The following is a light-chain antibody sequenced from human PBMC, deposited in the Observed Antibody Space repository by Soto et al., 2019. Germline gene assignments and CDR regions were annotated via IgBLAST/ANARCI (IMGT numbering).Light chain of an antibody. V-gene: IGLV2-11*01. CDR2: DVS. J-gene: IGLJ2*01. Sequence: QSALTQPRSVSGSPGQSVTISCTGTSSDVGGYNSVSWYQQHPGKAPKLMIYDVSKRPSGVPDRFSGSKSGNTASLTISGLQAEDEADYYCCSYAGSVVVFGGGTKVTVL. CDR3: CSYAGSVVV. CDR1: SSDVGGYNS.